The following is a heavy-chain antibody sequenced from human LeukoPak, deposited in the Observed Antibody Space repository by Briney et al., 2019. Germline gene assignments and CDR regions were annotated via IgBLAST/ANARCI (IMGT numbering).Heavy chain of an antibody. D-gene: IGHD5-18*01. Sequence: LGGSLRLSCATSGFTFSSYSMNWVRQAPGKGLEWVSYISGSGSTIDYADSVKGRFTISRDNAKNSLYLQMNSLRDEDTAVYYCARDSRYSFDYWGQGTLLTVSS. CDR1: GFTFSSYS. CDR3: ARDSRYSFDY. CDR2: ISGSGSTI. J-gene: IGHJ4*02. V-gene: IGHV3-48*02.